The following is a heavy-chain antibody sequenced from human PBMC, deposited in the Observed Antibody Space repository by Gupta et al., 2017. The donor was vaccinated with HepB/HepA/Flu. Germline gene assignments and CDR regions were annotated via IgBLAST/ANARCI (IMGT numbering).Heavy chain of an antibody. V-gene: IGHV3-21*01. CDR1: GFTFSSYS. CDR3: ARDGVLLWFGESNPLFVDYYGMDV. J-gene: IGHJ6*02. Sequence: EVQLVESGGGLVKPGGSLRLSCAASGFTFSSYSMNWVRQAPGKGLEWVSSISSSSSYIYYADSVKGRFTISRDNAKNSLYLQMNSLRAEDTAVYYCARDGVLLWFGESNPLFVDYYGMDVWGQGTTVTVSS. D-gene: IGHD3-10*01. CDR2: ISSSSSYI.